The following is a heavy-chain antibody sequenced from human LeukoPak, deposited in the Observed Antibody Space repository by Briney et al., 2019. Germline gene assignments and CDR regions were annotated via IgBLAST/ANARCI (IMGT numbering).Heavy chain of an antibody. CDR2: IFYGGSS. CDR1: GDSLNSYY. J-gene: IGHJ4*02. Sequence: SETLSLTCTVSGDSLNSYYWSWIRQPPGEGLQWIGYIFYGGSSNYNASLRSRVAISVDTSKNQFSLKLTSVTAADTAVYYCAGRAARFFDYWGQGILGTVSS. CDR3: AGRAARFFDY. D-gene: IGHD6-25*01. V-gene: IGHV4-59*01.